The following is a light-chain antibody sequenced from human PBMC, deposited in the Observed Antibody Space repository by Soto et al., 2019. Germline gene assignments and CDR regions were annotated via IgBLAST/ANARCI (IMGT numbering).Light chain of an antibody. Sequence: EIVLTQSPATLSLSPGEGATVSCRASQSVSSHLAWYQQKRGPAPRLLIYDASSRASSIPARFSGRGSGTDFTLTISYLEPEDFAIYYCQQGGNWPLTFGQGTRLEIK. CDR2: DAS. CDR1: QSVSSH. V-gene: IGKV3-11*01. CDR3: QQGGNWPLT. J-gene: IGKJ5*01.